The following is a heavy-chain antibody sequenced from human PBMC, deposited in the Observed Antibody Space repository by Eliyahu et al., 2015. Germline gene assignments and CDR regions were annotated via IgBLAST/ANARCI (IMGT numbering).Heavy chain of an antibody. CDR2: IMPIFGXA. V-gene: IGHV1-69*01. J-gene: IGHJ5*02. CDR1: GGTFSSYA. CDR3: ARDWGYGSSGNWFDP. Sequence: QVQLVQSGAEVKKPGSSXKVSCKASGGTFSSYAIXWVRQAPGQGXXXMGXIMPIFGXANYAQKFQGRVTITADESTSTAYMELSSLRSEDTAVYYCARDWGYGSSGNWFDPWGQGTLVTVSS. D-gene: IGHD3-22*01.